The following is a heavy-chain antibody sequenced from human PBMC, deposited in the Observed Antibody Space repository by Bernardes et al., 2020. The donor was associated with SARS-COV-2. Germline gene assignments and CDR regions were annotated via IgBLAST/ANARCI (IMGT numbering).Heavy chain of an antibody. J-gene: IGHJ6*02. Sequence: GGSLRLSCAASGFTFSSYSMNWVRQAPGKGLEWVSYISSSSSTIYYADSVKGRFTISRDNSKGTVYLQMNSLRVEDTALYYCAKDLYGFAALDVWGQRTT. V-gene: IGHV3-48*01. CDR1: GFTFSSYS. CDR3: AKDLYGFAALDV. CDR2: ISSSSSTI. D-gene: IGHD2-8*01.